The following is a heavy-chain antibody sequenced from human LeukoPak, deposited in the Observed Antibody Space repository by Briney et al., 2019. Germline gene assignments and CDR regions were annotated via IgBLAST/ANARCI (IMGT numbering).Heavy chain of an antibody. CDR3: AREGYCSSSSCYDGAFDI. Sequence: GGSLRLSCAASGFTFSDYYMSWIRQAPGKGLEWVSYIRSSSSYTNYADSVEGRFTISRDNAKNSLYLQMNSLRAEDTAVYYCAREGYCSSSSCYDGAFDIWGQGTMVTVSS. D-gene: IGHD2-2*01. CDR2: IRSSSSYT. CDR1: GFTFSDYY. J-gene: IGHJ3*02. V-gene: IGHV3-11*06.